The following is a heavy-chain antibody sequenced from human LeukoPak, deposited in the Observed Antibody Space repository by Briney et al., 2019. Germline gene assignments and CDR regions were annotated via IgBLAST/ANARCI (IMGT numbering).Heavy chain of an antibody. CDR3: ARGFNDYVWGSYRYIDY. CDR2: ISSSGSTI. V-gene: IGHV3-48*03. D-gene: IGHD3-16*02. J-gene: IGHJ4*02. CDR1: GFTLSSYE. Sequence: TGGSLRLSCAASGFTLSSYEMNWVSQAPGKGMEWVSYISSSGSTIYYADSVKGRFTISRDNAKNSLYLQMNSLRAEDTAVYYCARGFNDYVWGSYRYIDYWGQGTLVTVSS.